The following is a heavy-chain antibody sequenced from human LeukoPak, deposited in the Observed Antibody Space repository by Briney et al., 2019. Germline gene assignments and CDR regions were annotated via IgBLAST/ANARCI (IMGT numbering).Heavy chain of an antibody. CDR2: ISSSSSYI. J-gene: IGHJ4*02. Sequence: PGGSLRLSCATSGFSFSSYAMSWVRQAPGKGLEWVSSISSSSSYIYYADSVKGRFTISRDNAKNSLYLQMNSLRAEDTAVYYCSLSRAVPSLSYEYYFDYWGQGTLVTVSS. CDR3: SLSRAVPSLSYEYYFDY. D-gene: IGHD5-12*01. CDR1: GFSFSSYA. V-gene: IGHV3-21*01.